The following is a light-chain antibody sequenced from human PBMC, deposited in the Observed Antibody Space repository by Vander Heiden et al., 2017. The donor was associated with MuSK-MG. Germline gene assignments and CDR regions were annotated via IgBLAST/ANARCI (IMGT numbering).Light chain of an antibody. J-gene: IGLJ2*01. CDR2: DVS. Sequence: QSALTQPRSVSGSPGQSVTISCTGTSSDVGGYNYVSRYQQHPGKAPKLMIYDVSKRPSGVPDRFAGSKSGNTASLTISGLQAEDEAEYYCCSYAGSYTFVVFGGGTKLTVL. CDR1: SSDVGGYNY. V-gene: IGLV2-11*01. CDR3: CSYAGSYTFVV.